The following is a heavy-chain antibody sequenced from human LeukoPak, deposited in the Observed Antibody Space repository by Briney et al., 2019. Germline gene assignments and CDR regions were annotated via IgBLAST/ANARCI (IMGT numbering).Heavy chain of an antibody. CDR3: AGVVEVPAATGLWFDP. CDR1: GGSIRSYY. J-gene: IGHJ5*02. D-gene: IGHD2-2*01. Sequence: SETLSLTCTVSGGSIRSYYWSWIRPPPGKGLEWIGYIYYSGSTNYNPSLKSRVTISEDTSKNQFSLKLSSVTAADTAVYYCAGVVEVPAATGLWFDPWGQGTLVTVSS. V-gene: IGHV4-59*01. CDR2: IYYSGST.